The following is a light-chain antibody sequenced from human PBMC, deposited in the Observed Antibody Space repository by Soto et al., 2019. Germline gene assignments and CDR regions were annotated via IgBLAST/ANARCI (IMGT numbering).Light chain of an antibody. CDR3: VQALQTPPWT. V-gene: IGKV2-28*01. CDR1: QSLLHANGCNY. J-gene: IGKJ1*01. CDR2: LGS. Sequence: EIVMTQSPLSLPVTPGESASISCRSSQSLLHANGCNYLDWYLQKPGQSPQVLIYLGSNRASGVPDRFSGSGSGTDFTLKISRVEAEDVGVYYCVQALQTPPWTFGQGTKVEIK.